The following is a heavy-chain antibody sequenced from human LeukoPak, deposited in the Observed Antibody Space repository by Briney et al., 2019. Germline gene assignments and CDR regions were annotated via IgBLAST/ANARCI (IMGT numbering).Heavy chain of an antibody. Sequence: GASVKVSCKASGYTFTGYYMHWVRQAPGQGLEWMGWINPNSGGTNYAQKFQGRVTMTRDTSISTAYMELSRLRSDDTAVYYCARVRGSGNYYNVPFDYWGQGTLVTVSS. CDR3: ARVRGSGNYYNVPFDY. D-gene: IGHD3-10*01. CDR2: INPNSGGT. J-gene: IGHJ4*02. CDR1: GYTFTGYY. V-gene: IGHV1-2*02.